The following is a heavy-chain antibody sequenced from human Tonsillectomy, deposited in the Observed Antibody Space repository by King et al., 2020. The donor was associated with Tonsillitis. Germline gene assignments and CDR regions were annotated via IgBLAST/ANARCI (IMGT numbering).Heavy chain of an antibody. V-gene: IGHV3-48*01. CDR3: ARDPQYYYDSSGYLVY. CDR1: GFTFSSYS. Sequence: VQLVDSGGGLVQPWGSLRVSCAASGFTFSSYSMNWFLQAPGKGLECVSYIISVSITLYYAVSVKGRFTSSRDNAKNSLYLQMNSLRAEDTAVYYCARDPQYYYDSSGYLVYWGQGTLVTVSS. CDR2: IISVSITL. D-gene: IGHD3-22*01. J-gene: IGHJ4*02.